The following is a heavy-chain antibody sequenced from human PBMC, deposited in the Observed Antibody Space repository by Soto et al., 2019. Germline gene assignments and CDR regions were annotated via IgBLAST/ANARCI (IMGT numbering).Heavy chain of an antibody. V-gene: IGHV3-23*01. D-gene: IGHD6-13*01. J-gene: IGHJ5*02. CDR1: GFTFSSYA. CDR2: INGSGGST. CDR3: ARRPNPPGIAAAGWLDP. Sequence: GGSLRLSCAASGFTFSSYAMSWVRQAPGKGLEWVSAINGSGGSTYYADSVKGRFTISRDNSKNTLYLQMNSLRAEDTAVYYCARRPNPPGIAAAGWLDPWGQGTLVTVSS.